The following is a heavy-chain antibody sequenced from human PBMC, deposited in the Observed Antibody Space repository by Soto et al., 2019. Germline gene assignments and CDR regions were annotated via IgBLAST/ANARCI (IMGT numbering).Heavy chain of an antibody. V-gene: IGHV4-59*01. D-gene: IGHD3-10*01. J-gene: IGHJ4*02. CDR2: IYYSGST. CDR3: ARDKPGGPSYD. CDR1: GGSISSYY. Sequence: SETLSLTCTFSGGSISSYYWSWIRQPPGRGLEWIGYIYYSGSTNYNPSLKSRVTISVDTSKNQFSLKLSSVTAADTAVYYCARDKPGGPSYDWGQGTLVTVSS.